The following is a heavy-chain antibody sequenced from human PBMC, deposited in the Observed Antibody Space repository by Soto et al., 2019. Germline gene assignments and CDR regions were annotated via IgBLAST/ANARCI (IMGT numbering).Heavy chain of an antibody. Sequence: EVQLLESGGGLVQPGGSLRLSCAASGFTFRSYAMTWVRQAPGKGLEWVSAISYSVGSTYYADSVKGRFTISRDNSRDTLYLQMNSLRAEDTAVYYCAKAIPNFDAFDIWGQGTMVTVSS. CDR1: GFTFRSYA. J-gene: IGHJ3*02. D-gene: IGHD7-27*01. V-gene: IGHV3-23*01. CDR2: ISYSVGST. CDR3: AKAIPNFDAFDI.